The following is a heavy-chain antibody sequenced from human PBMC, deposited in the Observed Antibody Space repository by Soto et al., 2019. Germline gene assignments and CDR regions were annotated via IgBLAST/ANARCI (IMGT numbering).Heavy chain of an antibody. CDR3: ARDRRGYSYGYSGLYGMDV. Sequence: ASVKVSCKASGYTFTGYYMHWVRQAPGQGLEWMGWINPNSGGTNYAQKFQGRVTMTRDTSISTAYMELSRLRSDDTAVYYCARDRRGYSYGYSGLYGMDVWGQGTTVTV. J-gene: IGHJ6*02. D-gene: IGHD5-18*01. V-gene: IGHV1-2*02. CDR2: INPNSGGT. CDR1: GYTFTGYY.